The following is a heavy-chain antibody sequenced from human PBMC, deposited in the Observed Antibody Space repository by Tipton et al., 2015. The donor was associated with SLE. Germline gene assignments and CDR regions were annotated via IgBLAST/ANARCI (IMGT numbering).Heavy chain of an antibody. V-gene: IGHV4-59*02. CDR2: RFHDGNI. D-gene: IGHD1-1*01. J-gene: IGHJ6*03. CDR1: GDSVKSRY. Sequence: TLSLTCTVSGDSVKSRYWIWVRQPAGRGLEWLAYRFHDGNINYNPSLKTRLTMSVDTSRDQFSLTLNSVTAADTGIYYCARGREWNWSPYYMDVCGKGTTVTVSS. CDR3: ARGREWNWSPYYMDV.